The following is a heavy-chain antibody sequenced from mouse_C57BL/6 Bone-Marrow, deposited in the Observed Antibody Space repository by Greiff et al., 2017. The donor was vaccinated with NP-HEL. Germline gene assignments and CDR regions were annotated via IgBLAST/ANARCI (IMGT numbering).Heavy chain of an antibody. CDR3: ARNSEAY. D-gene: IGHD3-1*01. V-gene: IGHV1-26*01. J-gene: IGHJ3*01. Sequence: VQLQQSGPELVKPGASVKISCKASGYTFTDYYMNWVKQSHGKSLEWIGDINPNNGGTSYNQKFKGKATLTVDKSSSTAYMELRSLTSEDSAVYYCARNSEAYWGQGTLVTVSA. CDR2: INPNNGGT. CDR1: GYTFTDYY.